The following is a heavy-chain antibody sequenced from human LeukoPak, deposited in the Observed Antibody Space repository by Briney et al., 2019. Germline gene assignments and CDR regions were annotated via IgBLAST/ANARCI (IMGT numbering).Heavy chain of an antibody. CDR2: ISNGKT. CDR3: VREAGYCASVCLKSNWFDP. J-gene: IGHJ5*02. V-gene: IGHV3-23*01. Sequence: PGGSLRLSCAASGFPFSSHAMSWVHQPPGKGLEWVAAISNGKTYYADSVRGRFTISRDDSKNTVYLQMNSLRDEDTALYYCVREAGYCASVCLKSNWFDPWGQGALVTVSS. CDR1: GFPFSSHA. D-gene: IGHD2-21*02.